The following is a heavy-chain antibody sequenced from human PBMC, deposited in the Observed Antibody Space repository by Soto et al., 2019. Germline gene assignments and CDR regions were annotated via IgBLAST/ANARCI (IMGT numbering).Heavy chain of an antibody. D-gene: IGHD5-18*01. J-gene: IGHJ6*02. Sequence: ASVKVSCKASGYTFTSYGISWVRQAPGQGLEWMGWISAYNGTTNYAQKLQGRVTMTTDTSTSTAYMELRSLRSDDTAVYYCARGYSYGYGENYYGMDVWGQGTTVTVSS. CDR3: ARGYSYGYGENYYGMDV. CDR1: GYTFTSYG. CDR2: ISAYNGTT. V-gene: IGHV1-18*01.